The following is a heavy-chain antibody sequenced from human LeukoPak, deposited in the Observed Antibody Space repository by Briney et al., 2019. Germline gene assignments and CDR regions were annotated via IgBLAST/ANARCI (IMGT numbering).Heavy chain of an antibody. J-gene: IGHJ4*02. CDR2: ISHSWTT. CDR3: ARVYYHGSGSNYFDF. CDR1: GYSISSGYF. V-gene: IGHV4-38-2*02. Sequence: SETLSLTCTVSGYSISSGYFWGWIRQTPGKGPEWIGSISHSWTTYYNPSLKSRVTISVDTSKNQFSLNLSSVTAADTAVYYCARVYYHGSGSNYFDFWGQGTLVTVSS. D-gene: IGHD3-10*01.